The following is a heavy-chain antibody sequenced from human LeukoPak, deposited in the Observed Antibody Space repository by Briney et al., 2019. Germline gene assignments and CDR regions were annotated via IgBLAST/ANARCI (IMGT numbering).Heavy chain of an antibody. V-gene: IGHV3-53*01. CDR1: GFTVSSNY. CDR3: AREQYTLGGNSDYYYYYMDV. D-gene: IGHD4-23*01. Sequence: GGSLRLSCAASGFTVSSNYMSWVRQAPGKGLEWVSVIYSGGSTYYADSVKGRFTISRDNSKNTLYLQMNSLRAEDTAVYYCAREQYTLGGNSDYYYYYMDVWGKGTTVTVSS. J-gene: IGHJ6*03. CDR2: IYSGGST.